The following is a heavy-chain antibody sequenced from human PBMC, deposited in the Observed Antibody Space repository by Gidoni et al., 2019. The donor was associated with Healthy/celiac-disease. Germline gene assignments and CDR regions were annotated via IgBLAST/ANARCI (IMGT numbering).Heavy chain of an antibody. CDR3: ARAHQGDIVVVVAVYFDY. Sequence: QVQLQESGPGLVKPSQTLSLTCTVSGGSISSGGYYWSWIRQHPGKGLEWIGYIYYSVSTYYNPSLKSRVTISVDTSKNQFSLKLSSVTAADTAVYYCARAHQGDIVVVVAVYFDYWGQGTLVTVSS. CDR1: GGSISSGGYY. CDR2: IYYSVST. J-gene: IGHJ4*02. V-gene: IGHV4-31*03. D-gene: IGHD2-15*01.